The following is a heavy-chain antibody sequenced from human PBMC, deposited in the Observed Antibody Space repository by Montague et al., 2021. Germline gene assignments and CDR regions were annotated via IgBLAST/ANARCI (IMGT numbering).Heavy chain of an antibody. CDR2: IYDSGTT. CDR1: GGSISEFY. CDR3: ARRLGISAPFDY. J-gene: IGHJ4*02. Sequence: SETLSLTCTVTGGSISEFYRSWIRQSPEKGLEWIGYIYDSGTTNYNPSLKSRVTISADTSMNQFSLNLRPVTAADTAVYFCARRLGISAPFDYWGQGTLVTVSS. V-gene: IGHV4-59*08. D-gene: IGHD7-27*01.